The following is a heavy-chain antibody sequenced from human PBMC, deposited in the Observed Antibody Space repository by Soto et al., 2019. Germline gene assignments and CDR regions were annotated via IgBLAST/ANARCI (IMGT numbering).Heavy chain of an antibody. D-gene: IGHD3-16*02. CDR1: GYTFTSYG. CDR2: ISAYNGNT. Sequence: VASVKVSCKASGYTFTSYGISWVRQAPGQGLEWMGWISAYNGNTNYAQKLQGRVTMTTDTSTSTAYMELRSLRSDDTAVYYCARVRDYIWGSYRRDYYFDYWGQGTLVTVSS. J-gene: IGHJ4*02. V-gene: IGHV1-18*01. CDR3: ARVRDYIWGSYRRDYYFDY.